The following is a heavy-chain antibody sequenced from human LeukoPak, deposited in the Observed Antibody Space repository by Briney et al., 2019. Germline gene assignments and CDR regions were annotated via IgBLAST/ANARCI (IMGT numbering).Heavy chain of an antibody. J-gene: IGHJ1*01. Sequence: GGSLRLSCAASGFTFSSYSMNWVRQAPGKGLEWVSAISGSGGSTYYADSVKGRFTISRDNSKNTLYLQMNSLRAEDTAVYYCAKDISHRLTAAGTTHQYFQHWGQGTLVTVSS. CDR1: GFTFSSYS. CDR3: AKDISHRLTAAGTTHQYFQH. D-gene: IGHD6-13*01. V-gene: IGHV3-23*01. CDR2: ISGSGGST.